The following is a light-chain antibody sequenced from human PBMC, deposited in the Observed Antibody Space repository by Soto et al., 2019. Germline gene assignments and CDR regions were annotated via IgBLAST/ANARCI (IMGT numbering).Light chain of an antibody. J-gene: IGLJ2*01. CDR2: EVS. CDR1: SSDVGGYNY. CDR3: SPSAGSLAA. V-gene: IGLV2-8*01. Sequence: QSALTQPPSASGSPGQSVTISCTGTSSDVGGYNYVSWYQQHPGKAPKLMIYEVSKRPSGVPDRFSGSKSGNTASLTVSGLQAEDEADYYCSPSAGSLAAFGGGTKVTVL.